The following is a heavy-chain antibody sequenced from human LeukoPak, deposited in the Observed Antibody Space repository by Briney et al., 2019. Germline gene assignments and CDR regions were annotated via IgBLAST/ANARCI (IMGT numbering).Heavy chain of an antibody. CDR2: INSDGSST. CDR3: ATGGYCSGGSCYSG. Sequence: PGGSLRLSCAASGFTFSGYWMHWVRQAPGKGLVWVSRINSDGSSTNYTDSVKGRFTISRDNAKNTLFPQMNSLRAEDTAVYYCATGGYCSGGSCYSGWGQGTLVTVSS. CDR1: GFTFSGYW. J-gene: IGHJ4*02. D-gene: IGHD2-15*01. V-gene: IGHV3-74*01.